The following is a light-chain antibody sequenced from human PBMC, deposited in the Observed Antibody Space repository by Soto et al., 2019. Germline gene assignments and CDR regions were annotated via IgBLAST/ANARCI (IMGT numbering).Light chain of an antibody. Sequence: QSVLTQPASVSGSPGQSITISCTGTSTDVGGYDYVSWYQQHPGRAPKLLIYEVSNRPSGVSNHFSASKSGNTASLTISGLQADDEADYYCSSYSGSSALVFGGGTKLTVL. CDR1: STDVGGYDY. CDR3: SSYSGSSALV. J-gene: IGLJ2*01. CDR2: EVS. V-gene: IGLV2-14*01.